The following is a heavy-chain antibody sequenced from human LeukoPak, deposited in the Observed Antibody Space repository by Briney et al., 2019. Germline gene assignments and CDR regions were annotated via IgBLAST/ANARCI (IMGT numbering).Heavy chain of an antibody. J-gene: IGHJ4*02. D-gene: IGHD6-6*01. CDR3: ARDSDPLVDY. CDR2: ISSSSSTI. CDR1: GFTFSSYS. Sequence: GGALRLSCAASGFTFSSYSMNWVRQAPGKGLEWVSYISSSSSTIYYADSVKGRFTISRDNAKNSLYLQMNSLRTEDTAVYYCARDSDPLVDYWGQGTLVTVSS. V-gene: IGHV3-48*01.